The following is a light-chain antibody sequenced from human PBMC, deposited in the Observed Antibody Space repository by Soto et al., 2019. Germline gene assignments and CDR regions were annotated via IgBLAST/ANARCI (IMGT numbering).Light chain of an antibody. J-gene: IGLJ2*01. CDR3: SSYTRSSSVV. V-gene: IGLV2-14*03. CDR1: SSYVGAYNY. Sequence: QSALTQPASVSGSPGQSITISCTGTSSYVGAYNYVSWYQQHPGKAPKLLIYDVSNRPSGVSYRFSGSKSGNSASLTISGRQATDEADYFCSSYTRSSSVVFGGGTKVTVL. CDR2: DVS.